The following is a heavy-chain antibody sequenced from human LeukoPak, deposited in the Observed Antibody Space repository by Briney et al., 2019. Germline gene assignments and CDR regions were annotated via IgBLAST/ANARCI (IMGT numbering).Heavy chain of an antibody. CDR2: VYYSGSA. Sequence: SETLSLTCTVSGGSISSYYWSWIRQPPGKGLEWIGYVYYSGSANYNPSLKSRVTISVDTSKNQFSLKLSSVTAADTAVYYCARHEKLGQFDYWGQGTLVTVSS. D-gene: IGHD3-10*01. CDR1: GGSISSYY. CDR3: ARHEKLGQFDY. J-gene: IGHJ4*02. V-gene: IGHV4-59*08.